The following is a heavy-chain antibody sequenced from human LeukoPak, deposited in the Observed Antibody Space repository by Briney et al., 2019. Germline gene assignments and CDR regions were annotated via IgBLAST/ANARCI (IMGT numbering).Heavy chain of an antibody. CDR3: ARDGDFWSGYPFFDY. CDR2: ISSSSSTI. Sequence: GGSLRLSCVASGFTFSDHHMDWVRQAPGKGLEWVSYISSSSSTIYYADSVKGRFTISRDIAKNSLYLQMNSLRAEDTAVYYCARDGDFWSGYPFFDYWGQGTLVTVSS. V-gene: IGHV3-48*01. J-gene: IGHJ4*02. D-gene: IGHD3-3*01. CDR1: GFTFSDHH.